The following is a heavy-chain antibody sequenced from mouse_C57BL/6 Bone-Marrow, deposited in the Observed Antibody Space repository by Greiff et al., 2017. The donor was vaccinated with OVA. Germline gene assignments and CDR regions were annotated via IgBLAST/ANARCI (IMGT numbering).Heavy chain of an antibody. J-gene: IGHJ3*01. CDR2: IYPGSGST. CDR1: GYTFTSYW. V-gene: IGHV1-55*01. D-gene: IGHD1-1*01. CDR3: ARKGYYYGSSWAY. Sequence: QVQLQQPGAELVKPGASVKMSCKASGYTFTSYWITWVKQRPGQGLEWIGDIYPGSGSTNYNEKFKSKATLTVDTSSSTAYMQLSSLTSEDSAVYYCARKGYYYGSSWAYWGQGTLVTVSA.